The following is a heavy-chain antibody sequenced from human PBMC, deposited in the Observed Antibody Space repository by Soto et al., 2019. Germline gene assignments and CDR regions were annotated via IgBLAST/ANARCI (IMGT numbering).Heavy chain of an antibody. CDR2: ISGSGGRT. Sequence: EVQLLESGGGLVQPGGSLRLSCVASGFTFSTYAMSWVRQAPGKGLEWVSEISGSGGRTNDADSVKGRFTISRDNSKNTLYLHMTSLRAEDTALYYCAKSKGTTWDYGMDVW. CDR3: AKSKGTTWDYGMDV. CDR1: GFTFSTYA. V-gene: IGHV3-23*01. J-gene: IGHJ6*01. D-gene: IGHD4-4*01.